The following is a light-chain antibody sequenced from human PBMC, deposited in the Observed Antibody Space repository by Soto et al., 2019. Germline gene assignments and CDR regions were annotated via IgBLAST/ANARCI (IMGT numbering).Light chain of an antibody. V-gene: IGKV3-11*01. CDR2: DAS. Sequence: IVLTRSPATLSLSPRERATLSCLASQSVSTYLAWYQQKPGQAPRLLIYDASNRATGIPARFSGSGSGTDFTLTISTLEPEDFAVYYCQQRSNWPPVTFAQGTRLEIK. J-gene: IGKJ5*01. CDR3: QQRSNWPPVT. CDR1: QSVSTY.